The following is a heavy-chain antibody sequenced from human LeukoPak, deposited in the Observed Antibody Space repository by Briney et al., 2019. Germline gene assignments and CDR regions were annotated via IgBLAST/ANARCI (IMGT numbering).Heavy chain of an antibody. CDR1: GGSFSGYY. J-gene: IGHJ4*02. CDR3: ARVKTPARLDY. Sequence: KPSETLSLTCAVYGGSFSGYYWSWIRQPPGKGLEWIGEINHSGSTNYNPSLKSRVTISVDTSKNQFSLKLSSVTAADTAVYYCARVKTPARLDYWGQGTLVTASS. D-gene: IGHD2-21*01. V-gene: IGHV4-34*01. CDR2: INHSGST.